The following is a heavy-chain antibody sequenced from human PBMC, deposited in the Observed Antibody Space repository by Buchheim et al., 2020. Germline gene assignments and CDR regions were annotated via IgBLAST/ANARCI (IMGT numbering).Heavy chain of an antibody. V-gene: IGHV3-23*01. CDR1: GFTFSSYA. D-gene: IGHD3-16*02. J-gene: IGHJ4*02. CDR2: ISCSGGST. CDR3: AKGITFGGVIVWWIGLIFDY. Sequence: EVQLLESGGGLVQPGGSLRLSCAASGFTFSSYAMSWVRQAPGKGLEWVSAISCSGGSTYYADSVKVRFTISRDNSKNTLYLQMNSLRAEDTAVYYCAKGITFGGVIVWWIGLIFDYWGQGTL.